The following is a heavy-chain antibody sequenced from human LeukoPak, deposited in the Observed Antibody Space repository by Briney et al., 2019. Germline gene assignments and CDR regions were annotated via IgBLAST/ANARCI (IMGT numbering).Heavy chain of an antibody. Sequence: ASVKVSCKASGYTFIGYYMHWVRQAPGQGLEWMGWINTGSGNTKYSQRFQDRVTITMDTSASTVYMEMNDLGSEDTAVYYCARGYSGCFHYWGQGALVTVSS. D-gene: IGHD1-26*01. CDR2: INTGSGNT. CDR3: ARGYSGCFHY. J-gene: IGHJ4*02. V-gene: IGHV1-3*04. CDR1: GYTFIGYY.